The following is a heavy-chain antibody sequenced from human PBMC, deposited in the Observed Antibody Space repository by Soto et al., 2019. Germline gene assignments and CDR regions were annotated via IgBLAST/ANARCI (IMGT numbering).Heavy chain of an antibody. J-gene: IGHJ6*02. V-gene: IGHV3-7*03. CDR2: IPQDGVDG. Sequence: EVQLAESGGGLIQPGGSLRLSCATSGFTFSMYSMSWVRQSPGKGLEWVAKIPQDGVDGHYADSVKGRFTISRDNGKNSLYLQLNNLRPEDTAVYYCVRDHLILPAHDFFYGSDVWGRGATVTVSS. D-gene: IGHD2-21*02. CDR3: VRDHLILPAHDFFYGSDV. CDR1: GFTFSMYS.